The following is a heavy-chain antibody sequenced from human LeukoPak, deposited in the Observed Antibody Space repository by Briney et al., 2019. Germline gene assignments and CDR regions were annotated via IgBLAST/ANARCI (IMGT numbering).Heavy chain of an antibody. CDR2: ITTSGGST. CDR1: GFTFSIYD. D-gene: IGHD1-1*01. Sequence: GGSLRLSCAASGFTFSIYDMIWVRQAPGKGREWVSSITTSGGSTFHADSVMGRFTISRDNSRNTLYLQMNSLSAEDTAVYYCAKRGNPTVGHHYLDVWGKGTTVSVSS. V-gene: IGHV3-23*01. J-gene: IGHJ6*03. CDR3: AKRGNPTVGHHYLDV.